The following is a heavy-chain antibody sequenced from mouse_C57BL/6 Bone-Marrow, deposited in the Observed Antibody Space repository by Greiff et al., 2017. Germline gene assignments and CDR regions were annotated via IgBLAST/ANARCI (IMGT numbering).Heavy chain of an antibody. V-gene: IGHV1-55*01. D-gene: IGHD2-2*01. CDR2: IYPGSGST. Sequence: VQLQQPGAELVKPGASVKMSCKASGYTFTSYWITWVKQRPGQGLEWIGDIYPGSGSTNYNEKFKSKATLTVDTSSSTAYMQLSSLSSEDSAVYDCARCTMVRAWFVYWGQGTWVTVSA. J-gene: IGHJ3*01. CDR3: ARCTMVRAWFVY. CDR1: GYTFTSYW.